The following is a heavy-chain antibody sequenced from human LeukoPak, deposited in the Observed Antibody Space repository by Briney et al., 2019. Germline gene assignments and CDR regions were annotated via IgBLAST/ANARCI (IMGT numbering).Heavy chain of an antibody. Sequence: ASVKVSCKASGYTFTSYYMHWVRQAPGQGPEWMGIINPSGGSTSYAQKFQGRVTMTRDTSTSTVYMELSSLRSEDTAVYYCARGGGAAVAGFAHDYWGRGTLVTVSS. J-gene: IGHJ4*02. V-gene: IGHV1-46*01. D-gene: IGHD6-19*01. CDR2: INPSGGST. CDR1: GYTFTSYY. CDR3: ARGGGAAVAGFAHDY.